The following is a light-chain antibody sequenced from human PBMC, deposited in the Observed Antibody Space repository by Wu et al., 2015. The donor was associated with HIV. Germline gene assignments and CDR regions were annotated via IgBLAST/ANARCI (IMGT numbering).Light chain of an antibody. CDR2: DAS. Sequence: EIVLTQSPATLSVSPGEGATLSCRARYSLNNRLAWYQHKPGQAPRLLIYDASTRATDIPARFSASASGAEFTLTISSLQSEDFAVYYCQQYDSWPITFGQGTRVEIK. J-gene: IGKJ1*01. CDR3: QQYDSWPIT. V-gene: IGKV3-15*01. CDR1: YSLNNR.